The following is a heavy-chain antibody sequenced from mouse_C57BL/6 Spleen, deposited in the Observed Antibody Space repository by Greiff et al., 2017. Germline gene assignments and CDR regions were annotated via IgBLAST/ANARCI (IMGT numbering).Heavy chain of an antibody. CDR2: INPGSGGT. V-gene: IGHV1-54*01. CDR3: ARRGGYYHLYHAMDY. CDR1: GYAFTNYL. J-gene: IGHJ4*01. Sequence: VQLQQSGAELVRPGTSVKVSCKASGYAFTNYLIEWVKQRPGQGLEWIGVINPGSGGTNYNEKFKGKATLTADKSSSTAYMQLSSLTSEDSAVYFCARRGGYYHLYHAMDYWGQGTSVTVSA. D-gene: IGHD1-1*01.